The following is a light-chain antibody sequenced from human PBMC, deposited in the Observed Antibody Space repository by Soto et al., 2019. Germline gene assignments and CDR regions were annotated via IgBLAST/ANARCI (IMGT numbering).Light chain of an antibody. V-gene: IGKV1-5*01. J-gene: IGKJ4*01. CDR3: QQYNSYSGLT. CDR1: QSISSW. Sequence: DIQMTPSPSTLSASVVDRVTITFRASQSISSWLAWYQQKPGKAPKLLIYDASSLESGVPSRFSGSGSGTEFTLTIRSLQPDDFATYYCQQYNSYSGLTCGGGTKGDIK. CDR2: DAS.